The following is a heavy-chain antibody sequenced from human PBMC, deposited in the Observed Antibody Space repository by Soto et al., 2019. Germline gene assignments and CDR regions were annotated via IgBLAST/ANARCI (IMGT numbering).Heavy chain of an antibody. J-gene: IGHJ6*02. D-gene: IGHD6-19*01. Sequence: PSETLSLTCTVSVGSISSYYWSWIRQPPGKGLEWIGYIYYSGSTNYNPSLKSRVTISVDTSKNQFSLKLSSVTAADTAVYYCARDRIAVADEDGMDVCRQGTTVTVTS. V-gene: IGHV4-59*01. CDR3: ARDRIAVADEDGMDV. CDR2: IYYSGST. CDR1: VGSISSYY.